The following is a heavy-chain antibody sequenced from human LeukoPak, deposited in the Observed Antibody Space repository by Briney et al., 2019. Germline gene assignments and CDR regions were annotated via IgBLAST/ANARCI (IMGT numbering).Heavy chain of an antibody. CDR2: ITNNGGAM. D-gene: IGHD3-22*01. CDR3: ARALADSRGYYLGFDY. CDR1: GFTFSDYY. Sequence: GGSLRLSCVASGFTFSDYYMGWIRQAPGKGLEWISYITNNGGAMFYADSLKGRLTIFRDNAKKSLYLQMNSLRPDDAALYYCARALADSRGYYLGFDYWGQGTLVTVSS. V-gene: IGHV3-11*04. J-gene: IGHJ4*02.